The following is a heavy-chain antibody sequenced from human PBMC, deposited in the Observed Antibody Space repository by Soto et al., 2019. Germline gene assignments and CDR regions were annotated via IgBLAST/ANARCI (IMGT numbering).Heavy chain of an antibody. CDR1: GFTFSIYA. CDR3: ARDPLWGTAMVLWYFDL. Sequence: SLRLSCAASGFTFSIYAMHWVRQAPGKGLEWVAVISYDGSNKYYADSVKGRSTISRDNSKNTLYLQMNSLRAEDTAVYYCARDPLWGTAMVLWYFDLWGRGTLVTVSS. J-gene: IGHJ2*01. V-gene: IGHV3-30-3*01. D-gene: IGHD5-18*01. CDR2: ISYDGSNK.